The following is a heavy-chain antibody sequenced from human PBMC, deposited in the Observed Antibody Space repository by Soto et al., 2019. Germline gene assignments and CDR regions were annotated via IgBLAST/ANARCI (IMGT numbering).Heavy chain of an antibody. CDR3: AHRRNYGDYDY. D-gene: IGHD4-17*01. Sequence: QITLKESGPTLVKPTQTLTLTCTFSGFSLSTTGAGVGWVRQPPGKALEWLALIYWDEDKTYSPSLKSRLTTTKDTSKNQVVLTMTNMDPVDTATYYCAHRRNYGDYDYWGQGTLVTVSS. CDR1: GFSLSTTGAG. V-gene: IGHV2-5*02. CDR2: IYWDEDK. J-gene: IGHJ4*02.